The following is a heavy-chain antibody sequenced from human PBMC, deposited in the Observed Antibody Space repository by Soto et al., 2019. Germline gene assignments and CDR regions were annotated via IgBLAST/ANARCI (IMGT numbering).Heavy chain of an antibody. CDR2: IYYSGST. CDR1: GGSISSTIYY. Sequence: SETLSLTCTVSGGSISSTIYYWGWIRQPPGKGLEWIGYIYYSGSTNYNPSLKSRVTISVDTSKNQFSLRLSSVTAADTAVYYCERNKGREKYYDSSGYWYYFDYWGQGTLVTVSS. V-gene: IGHV4-61*05. J-gene: IGHJ4*02. CDR3: ERNKGREKYYDSSGYWYYFDY. D-gene: IGHD3-22*01.